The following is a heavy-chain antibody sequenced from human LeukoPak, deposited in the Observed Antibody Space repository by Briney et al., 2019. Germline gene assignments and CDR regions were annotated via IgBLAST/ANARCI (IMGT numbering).Heavy chain of an antibody. Sequence: GGSLRLSCLTSGFTLSTNAMSWVRQAPGKGLEWISGISGSGASTYYADSVKGRFTISRDNAKNSLYLQMNSLRAEDTAVYYCARPYYDILTGFFYYYGMDVWGQGTTVTVSS. J-gene: IGHJ6*02. CDR3: ARPYYDILTGFFYYYGMDV. CDR2: ISGSGAST. CDR1: GFTLSTNA. V-gene: IGHV3-23*01. D-gene: IGHD3-9*01.